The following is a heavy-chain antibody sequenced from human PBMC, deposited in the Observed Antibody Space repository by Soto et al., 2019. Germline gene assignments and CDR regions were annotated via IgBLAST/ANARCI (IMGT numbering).Heavy chain of an antibody. CDR1: GGSFSGYY. Sequence: SETLSLTCADYGGSFSGYYWSWIRQPPGKGLEWIGEINHSGSTNYNPSLKSRVTISRDNSKNTMYLQMNSLRAEDTALYFCAKENTPDYGDYVDYWGQGTLVTVSS. CDR3: AKENTPDYGDYVDY. D-gene: IGHD4-17*01. J-gene: IGHJ4*02. CDR2: INHSGST. V-gene: IGHV4-34*01.